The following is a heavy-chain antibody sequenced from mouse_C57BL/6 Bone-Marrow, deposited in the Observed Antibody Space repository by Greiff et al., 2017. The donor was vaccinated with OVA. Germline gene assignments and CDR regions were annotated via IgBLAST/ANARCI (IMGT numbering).Heavy chain of an antibody. CDR1: GYTFTDYE. J-gene: IGHJ4*01. D-gene: IGHD1-1*01. Sequence: QVHVKQSGAELVRPGASVTLSCKASGYTFTDYEMHWVKQTPVHGLEWIGAIDPETGGTAYNQKFKGKAILTADKSSSTAYMELRSLTSEDSAVYYCTSRNYYGSEAMDYWGQGTSVTVSS. CDR2: IDPETGGT. CDR3: TSRNYYGSEAMDY. V-gene: IGHV1-15*01.